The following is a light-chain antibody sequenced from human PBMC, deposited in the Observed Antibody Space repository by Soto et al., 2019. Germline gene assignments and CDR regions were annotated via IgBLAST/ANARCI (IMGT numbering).Light chain of an antibody. CDR1: QSVTTY. V-gene: IGKV3-11*01. CDR2: DAS. Sequence: ETVLTQSPATLSSSPGERVTLSCRASQSVTTYLAWYQHKPGQAPRLLIYDASHRATGISARFSGGGSGTDFTLTISSLEPEDFAVYYCQQRSNWPCTFGGGTKVDNK. J-gene: IGKJ4*01. CDR3: QQRSNWPCT.